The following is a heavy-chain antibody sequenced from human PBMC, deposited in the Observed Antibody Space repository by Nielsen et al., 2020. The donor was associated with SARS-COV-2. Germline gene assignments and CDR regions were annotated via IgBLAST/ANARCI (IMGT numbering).Heavy chain of an antibody. CDR3: ARRNILDY. CDR1: GFGLSNYW. D-gene: IGHD3-9*01. V-gene: IGHV3-74*01. J-gene: IGHJ4*02. Sequence: GEFLKISCAASGFGLSNYWMYWVRQSPEKGLMWVAHIDYEGSLTSYADSVKGRFTISRDNAKNIVYLQMNSLRVEDTAVYYCARRNILDYWGQGTLVTVSS. CDR2: IDYEGSLT.